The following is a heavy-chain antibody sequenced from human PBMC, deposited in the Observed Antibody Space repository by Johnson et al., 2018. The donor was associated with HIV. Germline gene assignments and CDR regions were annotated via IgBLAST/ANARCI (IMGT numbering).Heavy chain of an antibody. CDR1: GFTFSSYA. V-gene: IGHV3-30*04. CDR2: ISYDGSNK. J-gene: IGHJ3*02. Sequence: QMQLVESGGGVVQPGRSLRLSCAASGFTFSSYAMHWVRQAPGKGLEWVAVISYDGSNKYYADSVMGRFTISRDNSKNTLYLQMNSLRAEDTAVYYCAREKIRAFDIWGQGTMVTVSS. CDR3: AREKIRAFDI.